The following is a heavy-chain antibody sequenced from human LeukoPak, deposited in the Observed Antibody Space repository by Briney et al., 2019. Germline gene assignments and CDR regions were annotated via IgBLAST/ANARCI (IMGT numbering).Heavy chain of an antibody. CDR1: GFTFSRYA. V-gene: IGHV3-30-3*01. D-gene: IGHD3-22*01. CDR3: ASHYDTSGYHYFDF. J-gene: IGHJ4*01. Sequence: GRSLRLSCPASGFTFSRYAMHWVRQAPGKGLEWVAVISYDGSKKYYADSVKGRFTISRDNSKSTLYLQMNSLRAEDTAVYYCASHYDTSGYHYFDFRGHGTLVTVSS. CDR2: ISYDGSKK.